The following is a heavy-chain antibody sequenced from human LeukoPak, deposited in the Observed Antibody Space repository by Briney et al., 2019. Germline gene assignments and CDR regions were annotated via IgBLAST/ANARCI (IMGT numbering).Heavy chain of an antibody. CDR3: ARRVVDIVANWFDP. V-gene: IGHV4-34*01. Sequence: SETLSLTCAVYGGSFSGYYWSWIRQPPGKGLEWIGEINHSGSTNYNPSLKSRVTISVDASKNQFSLKLSSVTAADTAVYYCARRVVDIVANWFDPWGQGTLVTVSS. CDR1: GGSFSGYY. J-gene: IGHJ5*02. D-gene: IGHD5-12*01. CDR2: INHSGST.